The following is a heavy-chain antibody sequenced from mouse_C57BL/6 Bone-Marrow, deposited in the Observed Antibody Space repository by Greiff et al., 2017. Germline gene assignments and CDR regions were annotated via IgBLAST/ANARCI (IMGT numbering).Heavy chain of an antibody. CDR2: IYPRSGNT. Sequence: QVHVKQSGAELARPGASVKLSCKASGYTFTSYGISWVKQRTGQGLEWIGEIYPRSGNTYYNEKFKGQATLTADKSSSTAYMELRSLTSEDAAVYFCAPANWDALDYWGQGTTLTVSS. CDR1: GYTFTSYG. D-gene: IGHD4-1*01. V-gene: IGHV1-81*01. CDR3: APANWDALDY. J-gene: IGHJ2*01.